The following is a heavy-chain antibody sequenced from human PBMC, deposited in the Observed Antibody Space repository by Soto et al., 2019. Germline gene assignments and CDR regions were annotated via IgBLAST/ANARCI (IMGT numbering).Heavy chain of an antibody. CDR1: GDSISSSHW. CDR2: IFHSGTT. D-gene: IGHD1-1*01. J-gene: IGHJ4*02. V-gene: IGHV4-4*02. Sequence: QVQLQESGPGLVEPSGTLSLTCAVSGDSISSSHWWSWVRQPPGKGLEWIGEIFHSGTTKYNPSLESRVTMSVDKSNNHVSLKLRSVTAADTAVYYCARQLERGDLPEGFEYWGQGTLATVSS. CDR3: ARQLERGDLPEGFEY.